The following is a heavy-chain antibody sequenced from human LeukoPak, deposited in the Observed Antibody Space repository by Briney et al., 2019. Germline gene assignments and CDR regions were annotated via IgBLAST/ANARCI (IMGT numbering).Heavy chain of an antibody. D-gene: IGHD2-15*01. J-gene: IGHJ3*01. Sequence: GGSLRLSCAASGFTFSRCWMSWVRHAPGKGLEWVANIKQDGSEKYYVDSVKGRFTISRDNAKNSLYLQMNSLRAEDTAVYYCASEVVADAFDVWGQGTMVTVSS. CDR2: IKQDGSEK. CDR3: ASEVVADAFDV. V-gene: IGHV3-7*01. CDR1: GFTFSRCW.